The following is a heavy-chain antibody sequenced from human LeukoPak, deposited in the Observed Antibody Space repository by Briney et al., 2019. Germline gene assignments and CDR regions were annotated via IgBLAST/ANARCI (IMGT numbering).Heavy chain of an antibody. CDR2: INHSGST. J-gene: IGHJ3*02. D-gene: IGHD3-3*01. Sequence: SETLSLTCAVYGGSFSGYYWSWIRQPPGKGLEWIGEINHSGSTNYNPSLKSRVTISVDTSKNQFPLKLSSVTAADTAVYYCARGFLEWLLSNDAFDIWGQGTMVTVSS. CDR3: ARGFLEWLLSNDAFDI. V-gene: IGHV4-34*01. CDR1: GGSFSGYY.